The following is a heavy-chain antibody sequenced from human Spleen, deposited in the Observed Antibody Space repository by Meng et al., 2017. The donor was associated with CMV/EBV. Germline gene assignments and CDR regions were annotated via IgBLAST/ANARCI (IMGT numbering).Heavy chain of an antibody. D-gene: IGHD2-2*02. CDR3: ARIPTDYYYGMDV. J-gene: IGHJ6*02. CDR2: IYYSGST. CDR1: GGPISSSSYY. Sequence: SETLSLTCTVSGGPISSSSYYWGWIRQPPGKGLEWIGSIYYSGSTYYNPSLKSRVTISVDTSKNQFSLKLSSVTAADTAVYYCARIPTDYYYGMDVWGQGTTVTVSS. V-gene: IGHV4-39*07.